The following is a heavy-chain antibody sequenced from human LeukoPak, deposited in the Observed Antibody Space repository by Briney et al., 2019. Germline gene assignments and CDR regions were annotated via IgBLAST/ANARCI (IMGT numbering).Heavy chain of an antibody. D-gene: IGHD5-12*01. J-gene: IGHJ4*02. Sequence: GGSLRLSCAASGFTFSSYAVSWVRQAPGKGLEWVSAISGSGASTYYADSVKGRFTISRDNSKNTLYLQMNSLRAEDTAVYYCAKDSRGYVGSDLDYWGQGTLVTVSS. CDR1: GFTFSSYA. CDR2: ISGSGAST. V-gene: IGHV3-23*01. CDR3: AKDSRGYVGSDLDY.